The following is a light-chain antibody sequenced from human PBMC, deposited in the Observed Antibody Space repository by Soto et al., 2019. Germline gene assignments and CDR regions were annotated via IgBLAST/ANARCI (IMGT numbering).Light chain of an antibody. CDR2: RAS. Sequence: EIFMTPSSAGLSVSPGEGVHPHCRASQSVTSNLAWYQHKPGQSPRLLIYRASARATGVPDRFSGSGSGTEFTLTISSLQSEDFAVYYCQQYNNWPPITCGQGTRREIK. J-gene: IGKJ5*01. CDR3: QQYNNWPPIT. CDR1: QSVTSN. V-gene: IGKV3-15*01.